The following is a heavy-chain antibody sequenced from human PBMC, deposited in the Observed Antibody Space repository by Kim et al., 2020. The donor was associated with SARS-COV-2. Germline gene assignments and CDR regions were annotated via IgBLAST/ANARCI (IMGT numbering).Heavy chain of an antibody. CDR3: LASSWEKNWFDP. V-gene: IGHV3-33*01. CDR1: GFTFSSYG. D-gene: IGHD6-13*01. J-gene: IGHJ5*02. Sequence: GGSLRLSCAASGFTFSSYGMHWVRQAPGKGLEWVAVIWYDGSNKYYADSVKGRFTISRDNSKNTLYLQMNSLRAEDTAVYYCLASSWEKNWFDPWGQGTLVTVSS. CDR2: IWYDGSNK.